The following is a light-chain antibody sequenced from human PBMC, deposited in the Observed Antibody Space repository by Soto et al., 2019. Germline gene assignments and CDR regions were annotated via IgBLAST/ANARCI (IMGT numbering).Light chain of an antibody. J-gene: IGKJ4*01. CDR3: QQYNSYWMT. CDR2: DAS. Sequence: DIQMTQSPSTLSASVGDRVTITCRASHSISSWLAWYQQKPGKAPKLLIYDASSLESGVPSRFSGSGSGTEFTLTISSLQPDDFATYYCQQYNSYWMTFGGGTKVDIK. V-gene: IGKV1-5*01. CDR1: HSISSW.